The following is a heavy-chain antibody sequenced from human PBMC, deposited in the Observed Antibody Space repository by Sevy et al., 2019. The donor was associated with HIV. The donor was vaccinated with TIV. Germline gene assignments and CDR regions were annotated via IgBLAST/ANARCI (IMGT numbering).Heavy chain of an antibody. D-gene: IGHD3-22*01. Sequence: ASVKVSCKVSGYTLSQISMHWVRQAPGKGLAWMGSLDPEDGETIYAQKFQARVTMTEDTSTDTAYMELSSLRSDDTAVYYCATTKDYYDRSGSPFDSWGQGTLVTVSS. CDR1: GYTLSQIS. CDR2: LDPEDGET. CDR3: ATTKDYYDRSGSPFDS. J-gene: IGHJ4*02. V-gene: IGHV1-24*01.